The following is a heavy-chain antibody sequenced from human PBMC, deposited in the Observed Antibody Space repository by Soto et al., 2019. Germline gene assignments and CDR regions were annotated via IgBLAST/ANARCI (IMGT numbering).Heavy chain of an antibody. V-gene: IGHV3-30-3*01. CDR1: GFTFSSYA. J-gene: IGHJ4*02. D-gene: IGHD6-19*01. CDR3: ARVTYSRIAVAGPLDY. CDR2: ISYDGSNK. Sequence: QVQLVESGGGVVQPGRSLRLSCAASGFTFSSYAMHWVRQAPGKGLEWAAVISYDGSNKYYADSVKGRFTISRDNSKNTLYLQMNSLRAEDTAVYYCARVTYSRIAVAGPLDYWGQGTLVTVSS.